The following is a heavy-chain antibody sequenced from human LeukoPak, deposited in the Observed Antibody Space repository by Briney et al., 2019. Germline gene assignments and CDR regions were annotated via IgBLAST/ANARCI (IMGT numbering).Heavy chain of an antibody. J-gene: IGHJ4*02. Sequence: PGGSLRLSCATSGFSFTDYPMNWVRQAPGKGLEWISNIRTTAEGAKYAHYADSVKGRVTISRDDGKNTLYLHMNSLRDDDTAVYYCETDKRYAFDYWGQGILVTVSS. V-gene: IGHV3-48*02. CDR2: IRTTAEGAKYA. CDR1: GFSFTDYP. CDR3: ETDKRYAFDY. D-gene: IGHD3-9*01.